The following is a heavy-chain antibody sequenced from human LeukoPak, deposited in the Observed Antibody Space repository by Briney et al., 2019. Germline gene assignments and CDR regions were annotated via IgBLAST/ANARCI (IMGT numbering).Heavy chain of an antibody. D-gene: IGHD6-19*01. V-gene: IGHV3-33*01. CDR2: IWYDGSNK. Sequence: GRSLRLSCAASGFTFSSYGVHWVRQAPGKGLEWVAVIWYDGSNKYYADSVKGRFTISRDNSKNTLYLQMNSLRAEDTAVYYCARARPGIAVADYYFDYWGQGTLVTVSS. J-gene: IGHJ4*02. CDR1: GFTFSSYG. CDR3: ARARPGIAVADYYFDY.